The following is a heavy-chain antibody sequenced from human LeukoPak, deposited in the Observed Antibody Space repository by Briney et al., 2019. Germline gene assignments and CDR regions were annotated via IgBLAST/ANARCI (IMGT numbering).Heavy chain of an antibody. J-gene: IGHJ4*02. CDR2: IKYDGSEK. D-gene: IGHD1-1*01. Sequence: PGGSLRLSCAASGFTFSHYWISWVRQAPGKGLEWVANIKYDGSEKYYVDSVKGRFTISRDNAKNSLYLQMNGLRGDDTAVYYCATKRGDDWGQGTLVTVSS. V-gene: IGHV3-7*05. CDR3: ATKRGDD. CDR1: GFTFSHYW.